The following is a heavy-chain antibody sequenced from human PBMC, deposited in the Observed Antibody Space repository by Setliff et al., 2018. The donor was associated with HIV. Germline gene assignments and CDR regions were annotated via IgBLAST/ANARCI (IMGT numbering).Heavy chain of an antibody. D-gene: IGHD2-8*02. V-gene: IGHV3-30*03. CDR2: ISKGGSNK. CDR1: GFTFSSYG. Sequence: PGESLKISCAASGFTFSSYGMHWVRQAPGKGLEWVAVISKGGSNKYYADSVKGRFTISRDDSKNTIYLQMNSLRIEDTAVYYCARDRSRGYWYNFFGPWGQGTLVTVSS. J-gene: IGHJ5*02. CDR3: ARDRSRGYWYNFFGP.